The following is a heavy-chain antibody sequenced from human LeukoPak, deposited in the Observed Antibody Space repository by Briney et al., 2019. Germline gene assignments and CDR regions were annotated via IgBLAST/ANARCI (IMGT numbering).Heavy chain of an antibody. D-gene: IGHD1-26*01. CDR3: ARGLRRGVGATYGY. CDR2: MNPNSGNT. J-gene: IGHJ4*02. V-gene: IGHV1-8*03. Sequence: ASVKVSCKASGYTFTSYDINWVRQATGQGLEWMGWMNPNSGNTGYARKFQGRVTITRNTSISTAYMELSSLRSEDTAMYYCARGLRRGVGATYGYWGQGTLVTVSS. CDR1: GYTFTSYD.